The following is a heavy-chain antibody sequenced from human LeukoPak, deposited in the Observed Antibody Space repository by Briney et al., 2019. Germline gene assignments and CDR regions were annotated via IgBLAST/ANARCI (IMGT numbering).Heavy chain of an antibody. CDR1: GFTFDDYA. CDR3: AKSPIQLWLVVDY. J-gene: IGHJ4*02. CDR2: ISGNGENT. D-gene: IGHD5-18*01. V-gene: IGHV3-43*02. Sequence: SGGSLRLSCTASGFTFDDYAMHWVRQTPGKGLEWVSLISGNGENTYYADSVKGRFTISRDNSKNTLYLQMNSLRAEDTAVYYCAKSPIQLWLVVDYWGQGTLVTVSS.